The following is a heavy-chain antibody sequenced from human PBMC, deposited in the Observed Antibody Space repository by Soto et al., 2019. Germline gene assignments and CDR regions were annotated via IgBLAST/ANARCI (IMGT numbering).Heavy chain of an antibody. J-gene: IGHJ4*02. CDR2: IIPIFGTA. V-gene: IGHV1-69*06. Sequence: QVQLVQSGAEVKKPGSSVTVSCKASGGTFSSYAISWVRQAPGQGLEWMGGIIPIFGTANYAQKFQGRVTITADKSTSTAYMELSSLRSEDTAVYSCARDAREVGATPFFDYWGQGTLVTVSS. CDR1: GGTFSSYA. CDR3: ARDAREVGATPFFDY. D-gene: IGHD1-26*01.